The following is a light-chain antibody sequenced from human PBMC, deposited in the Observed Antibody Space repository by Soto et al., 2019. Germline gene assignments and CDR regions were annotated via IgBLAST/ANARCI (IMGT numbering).Light chain of an antibody. CDR1: SSDVGGYNY. V-gene: IGLV2-14*01. Sequence: QSVLTQPASVSGCPGQSITSSYTGASSDVGGYNYVSWYQQHPGKAPKLMIYDVSNRPSGVSNRFSGSKSGNTASLTISGLQAEDEADYYCSSYTSSSTYNYVFGTGTKVTVL. J-gene: IGLJ1*01. CDR3: SSYTSSSTYNYV. CDR2: DVS.